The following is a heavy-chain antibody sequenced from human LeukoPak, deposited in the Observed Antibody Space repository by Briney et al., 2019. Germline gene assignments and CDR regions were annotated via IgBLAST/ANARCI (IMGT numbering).Heavy chain of an antibody. J-gene: IGHJ6*02. D-gene: IGHD6-19*01. Sequence: LWASVKVSCKASGYSFPSYGIIWVRQAPGQGLEWMGWISAYNGHTNYTQKFQDRVTMTTDRSTSTAYLELKSLRSDDTAAYFCAGAGMIRGVARTYYYYGMDVWGQGNTVTVSS. V-gene: IGHV1-18*01. CDR3: AGAGMIRGVARTYYYYGMDV. CDR2: ISAYNGHT. CDR1: GYSFPSYG.